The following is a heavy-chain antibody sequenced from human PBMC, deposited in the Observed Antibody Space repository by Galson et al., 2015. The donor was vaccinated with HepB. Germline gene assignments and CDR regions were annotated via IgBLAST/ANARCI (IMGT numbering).Heavy chain of an antibody. V-gene: IGHV1-8*01. CDR2: TNPNSGYT. CDR3: ARGNRLYSTSWISLAFDI. J-gene: IGHJ3*02. CDR1: AYTFTSYD. D-gene: IGHD6-13*01. Sequence: SVKVSCKASAYTFTSYDVNWVRQATGQGLEWMGWTNPNSGYTGYAQKFKGRVTMTRDTSISTAYMELSGLRSEDTAVYYCARGNRLYSTSWISLAFDIWGQGTMVTVSS.